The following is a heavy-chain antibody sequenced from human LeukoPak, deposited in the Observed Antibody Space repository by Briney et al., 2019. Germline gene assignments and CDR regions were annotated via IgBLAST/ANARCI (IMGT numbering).Heavy chain of an antibody. V-gene: IGHV3-53*01. D-gene: IGHD3-22*01. CDR1: GFTVSNKY. CDR3: ARGLFLSGYLDAFDI. J-gene: IGHJ3*02. CDR2: IYNDGRT. Sequence: PGGSLRLSCAASGFTVSNKYMTWVRQAPGRGLEWVSLIYNDGRTYYADSVKGRCTISRDNLKNVLYLQMNSLKVEDTALYYCARGLFLSGYLDAFDIWGQGTVVTVSS.